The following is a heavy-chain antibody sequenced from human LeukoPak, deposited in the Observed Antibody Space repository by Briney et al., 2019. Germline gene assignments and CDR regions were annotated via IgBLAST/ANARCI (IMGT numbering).Heavy chain of an antibody. CDR2: IYYSGSA. CDR1: GGSISSYY. CDR3: ARGPLRLRFLEWLPSWWFDP. Sequence: SETLSLTCTVSGGSISSYYWSWIRQPPGKGLEWIGYIYYSGSANYNPSLKSRVTISVDTSKNQFSLKLSSVTAADTAVYYCARGPLRLRFLEWLPSWWFDPWGQGTLVTVSS. J-gene: IGHJ5*02. D-gene: IGHD3-3*01. V-gene: IGHV4-59*01.